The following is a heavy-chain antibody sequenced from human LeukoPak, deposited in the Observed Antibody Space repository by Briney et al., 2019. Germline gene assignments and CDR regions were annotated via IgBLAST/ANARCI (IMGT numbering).Heavy chain of an antibody. CDR2: IYWNDDK. J-gene: IGHJ4*02. V-gene: IGHV2-5*01. CDR3: ARIQQKWEAADN. CDR1: GFSPSNSAVG. D-gene: IGHD1-26*01. Sequence: SGPRLVKPTQTLTLTCTFSGFSPSNSAVGVGWIRQPPGSVVEWLALIYWNDDKRYSPSLRSRLTITKDTSKNQVVLIMTNMDPVDTGTYYCARIQQKWEAADNWGQGILVTASS.